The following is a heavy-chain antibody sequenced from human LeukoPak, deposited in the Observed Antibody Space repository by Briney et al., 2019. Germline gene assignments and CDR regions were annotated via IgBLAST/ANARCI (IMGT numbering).Heavy chain of an antibody. CDR2: ISGSGGRT. D-gene: IGHD3-9*01. CDR1: GLTFSSYA. CDR3: AKLDPSGDFYYYGMDV. V-gene: IGHV3-23*01. Sequence: GGSLRLSCAASGLTFSSYAMSWVRQAPGKGLEWVSAISGSGGRTFYTDSVKGRFTISRDNSKNTLYLQMNSLRAEDTAVYYCAKLDPSGDFYYYGMDVWGQGTTVTVSS. J-gene: IGHJ6*02.